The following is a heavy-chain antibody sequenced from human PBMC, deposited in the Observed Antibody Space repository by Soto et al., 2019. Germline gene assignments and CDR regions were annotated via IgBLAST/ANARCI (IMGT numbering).Heavy chain of an antibody. V-gene: IGHV5-51*01. CDR1: GYIFTNNW. D-gene: IGHD6-13*01. J-gene: IGHJ3*02. Sequence: GAYLKISCKGSGYIFTNNWIGWVRQMPGKGLEWMGIIYPDDSDTRYSPSFQCQVTISADKSISTAYLQWRSLKASDTAMYYCARGYRSLADDAFDILDQGTMVAVS. CDR3: ARGYRSLADDAFDI. CDR2: IYPDDSDT.